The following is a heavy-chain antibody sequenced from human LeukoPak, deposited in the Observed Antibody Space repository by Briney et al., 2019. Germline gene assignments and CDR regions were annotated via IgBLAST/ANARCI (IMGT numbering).Heavy chain of an antibody. J-gene: IGHJ5*02. CDR1: GYTFTSYY. CDR2: INPSGGCT. D-gene: IGHD3-22*01. Sequence: ASVKVSCTASGYTFTSYYMHWVRQAPGQGLEWMGIINPSGGCTSYAQKFQGRVTMTRDTSTSTVYMELSSLRSEDTAVYYCARARDYYDSSGYLNWFDPWGQGTLVTVSS. CDR3: ARARDYYDSSGYLNWFDP. V-gene: IGHV1-46*01.